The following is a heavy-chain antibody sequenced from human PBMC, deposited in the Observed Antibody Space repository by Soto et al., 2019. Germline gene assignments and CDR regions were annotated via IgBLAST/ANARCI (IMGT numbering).Heavy chain of an antibody. CDR2: IIPMYGTG. J-gene: IGHJ5*02. CDR3: ARAFDTSGYLNWYGP. V-gene: IGHV1-69*13. D-gene: IGHD3-22*01. Sequence: ASVKVSCKASGDTFSSYSISWVLQAPGQGLEWMGGIIPMYGTGNYAQEFQDRVNITADESTSTVYMELSGLRSEDTAVYYCARAFDTSGYLNWYGPWGQGTLVTVSS. CDR1: GDTFSSYS.